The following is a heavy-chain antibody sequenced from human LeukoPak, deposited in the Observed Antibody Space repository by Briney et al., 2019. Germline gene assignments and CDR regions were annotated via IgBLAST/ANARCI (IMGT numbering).Heavy chain of an antibody. CDR1: GYTFTSYD. Sequence: ASVKVSCKASGYTFTSYDINWVRQATGQGLEWMGWMNPNSGNTGYAQKFQGRVTMTRSIFIGTAYMELSSLRSEDTAVYYCARVEFISGYSHVYWGQGTLVTVSS. J-gene: IGHJ4*02. CDR3: ARVEFISGYSHVY. V-gene: IGHV1-8*01. D-gene: IGHD3-22*01. CDR2: MNPNSGNT.